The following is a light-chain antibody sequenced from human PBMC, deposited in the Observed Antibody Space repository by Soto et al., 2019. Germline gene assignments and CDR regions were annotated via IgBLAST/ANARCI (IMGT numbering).Light chain of an antibody. CDR3: VSFTTKKSYV. CDR2: DVT. V-gene: IGLV2-14*01. Sequence: QSALTQPASVSGSPGQSITISCTGTTSDIGGYNYVSWYQHHPGKAPKLIIYDVTRRPSGVSPRFSGSKSGNTASLTISGLQAEDEADYYCVSFTTKKSYVFGTGTKVTVL. CDR1: TSDIGGYNY. J-gene: IGLJ1*01.